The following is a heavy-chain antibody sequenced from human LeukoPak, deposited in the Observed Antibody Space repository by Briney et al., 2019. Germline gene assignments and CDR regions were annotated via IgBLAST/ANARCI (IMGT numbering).Heavy chain of an antibody. V-gene: IGHV3-23*01. CDR3: AKRAGGTDRAFDY. CDR2: ISGSGGNT. D-gene: IGHD1-7*01. CDR1: GFTFNSYA. Sequence: PGGSLRLSCAASGFTFNSYAMSWVRQAPGKGLEWVSTISGSGGNTYYADSVKGRFTISRDNSKNTLYLQMNSLRAEDTAVYYCAKRAGGTDRAFDYWAQGTLVTFSS. J-gene: IGHJ4*02.